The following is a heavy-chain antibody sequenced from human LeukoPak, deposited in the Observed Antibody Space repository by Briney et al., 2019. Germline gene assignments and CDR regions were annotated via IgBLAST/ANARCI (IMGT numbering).Heavy chain of an antibody. CDR2: INWNGGST. CDR3: ARVDSSSWCAGRTDY. V-gene: IGHV3-20*04. CDR1: GFTFDDYG. Sequence: GGSLRLSCAASGFTFDDYGMSWVRQAPGKGLEWVSGINWNGGSTGYADSVKGRFTISRDNAKNSLYLQMNSLRAEDTALYYCARVDSSSWCAGRTDYWGQGTLVTVSS. D-gene: IGHD6-13*01. J-gene: IGHJ4*02.